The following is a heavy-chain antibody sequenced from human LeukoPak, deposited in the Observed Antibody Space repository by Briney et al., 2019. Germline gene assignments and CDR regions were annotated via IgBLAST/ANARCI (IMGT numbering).Heavy chain of an antibody. Sequence: GGSLTLSCAASGFTFANAWMSWVRQAPGKGLEWVGRIRSKTSGGTTDCAAPVKGRFTISRDDSKNTLYLQMNSLKTEDTAVYYCTTPRPSSSDWYIFDYWGQGTLVTVS. D-gene: IGHD6-19*01. CDR2: IRSKTSGGTT. CDR1: GFTFANAW. V-gene: IGHV3-15*01. CDR3: TTPRPSSSDWYIFDY. J-gene: IGHJ4*02.